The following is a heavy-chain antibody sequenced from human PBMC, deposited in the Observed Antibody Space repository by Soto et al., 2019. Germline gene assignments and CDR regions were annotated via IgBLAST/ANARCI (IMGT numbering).Heavy chain of an antibody. V-gene: IGHV4-59*01. D-gene: IGHD2-2*02. CDR2: IYYSGSN. Sequence: QVQLQESGPRLVKHSETLALTCTVSGGSISNYYWSWIRQTPGKGLDWIGYIYYSGSNNYKPSLMSRVSISIHTSKNQFALRLTSVTAADTALYYCAPGSRVVAAATPPSHWGPGTLVSVSS. J-gene: IGHJ1*01. CDR3: APGSRVVAAATPPSH. CDR1: GGSISNYY.